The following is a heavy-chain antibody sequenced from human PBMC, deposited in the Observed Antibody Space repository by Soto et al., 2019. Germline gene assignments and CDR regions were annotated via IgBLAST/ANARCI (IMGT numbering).Heavy chain of an antibody. D-gene: IGHD3-10*01. V-gene: IGHV4-34*01. CDR2: INHSGST. J-gene: IGHJ5*02. CDR1: GGSFSGYY. CDR3: AREYYYGSGSYSTSNWFDP. Sequence: SETLSLTCAVYGGSFSGYYWSWIRQPPGKGLEWIGEINHSGSTNYNPSLKSRVTISVDTSKNQFSLKLSSVTAADTAVYYCAREYYYGSGSYSTSNWFDPWGQGTLVTVSS.